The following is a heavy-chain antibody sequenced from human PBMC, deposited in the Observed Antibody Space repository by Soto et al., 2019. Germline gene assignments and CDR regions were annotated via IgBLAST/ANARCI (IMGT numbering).Heavy chain of an antibody. CDR2: IYYSGST. Sequence: SETLSLTCTVSGGSINSGDYYWSWIRQHPGKGLEYIGYIYYSGSTYYNPSLKSRVIISVDTSKNQFSLNLSSVTAADTAVYYCARESLTLAVAGSGYFDYWGQGTLVTVSS. CDR1: GGSINSGDYY. V-gene: IGHV4-31*03. D-gene: IGHD6-19*01. CDR3: ARESLTLAVAGSGYFDY. J-gene: IGHJ4*02.